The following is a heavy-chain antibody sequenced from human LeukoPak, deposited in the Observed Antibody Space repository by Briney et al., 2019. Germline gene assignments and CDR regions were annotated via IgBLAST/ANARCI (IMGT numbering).Heavy chain of an antibody. CDR2: INPNSGGT. D-gene: IGHD6-13*01. Sequence: SVKVSCKASGYTFTGYYIHWVRHAPGQGLGRMGWINPNSGGTNYAQKFQGRVTMTRDTSTSTAYMELSRLRSDDTAVYYCASEGRAAVTSFDYWGQGTLVTVSS. J-gene: IGHJ4*02. V-gene: IGHV1-2*02. CDR3: ASEGRAAVTSFDY. CDR1: GYTFTGYY.